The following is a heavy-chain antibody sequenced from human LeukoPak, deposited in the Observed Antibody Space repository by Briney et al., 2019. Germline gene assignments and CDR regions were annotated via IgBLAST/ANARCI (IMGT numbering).Heavy chain of an antibody. J-gene: IGHJ4*02. CDR3: AKSRGSSWPHLQGY. Sequence: PGGSLRLSCAASGFTFSSYAMSWVRQAPGKGLEWVSAISGSGGSTYYADSVKGRFTISRDNSKNTLYLQMNSLRAEDTAVYNCAKSRGSSWPHLQGYWGQGTLVTVSS. CDR2: ISGSGGST. D-gene: IGHD6-13*01. CDR1: GFTFSSYA. V-gene: IGHV3-23*01.